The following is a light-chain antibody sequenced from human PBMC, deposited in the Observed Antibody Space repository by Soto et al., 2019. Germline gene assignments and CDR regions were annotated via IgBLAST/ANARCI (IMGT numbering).Light chain of an antibody. CDR1: ETISTF. CDR3: QQSYSTPIT. Sequence: DIQMTQSPVSLSASVGDRVTITCRASETISTFLNWYQQKPGKAPKVLIFAASSLQSGVPSRFSGRGSGTDFTLTISSLQPEDFATYYCQQSYSTPITFGQGTRLEIK. J-gene: IGKJ5*01. V-gene: IGKV1-39*01. CDR2: AAS.